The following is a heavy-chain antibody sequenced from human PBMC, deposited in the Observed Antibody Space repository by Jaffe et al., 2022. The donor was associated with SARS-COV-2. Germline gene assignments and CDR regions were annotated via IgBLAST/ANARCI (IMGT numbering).Heavy chain of an antibody. Sequence: EVQLVESGGGLVQPGGSLRLSCAASGFTFSSYAMHWVRQAPGKGLEYVSAISSNGGSTYYANSVKGRFTISRDNSKNTLYLQMGSLRAEDMAVYYCARKGSWGIVGATDAFDIWGQGTMVTVSS. J-gene: IGHJ3*02. D-gene: IGHD1-26*01. CDR3: ARKGSWGIVGATDAFDI. CDR1: GFTFSSYA. V-gene: IGHV3-64*01. CDR2: ISSNGGST.